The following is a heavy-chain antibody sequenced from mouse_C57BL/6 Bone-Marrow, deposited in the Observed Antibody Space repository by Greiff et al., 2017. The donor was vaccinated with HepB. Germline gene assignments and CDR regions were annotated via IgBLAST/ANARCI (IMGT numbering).Heavy chain of an antibody. CDR2: INPYNGGT. CDR1: GYTFTDYY. CDR3: ARWRPWAMDY. V-gene: IGHV1-19*01. J-gene: IGHJ4*01. Sequence: EVQLQQSGPVLVKPGASVKMSCKASGYTFTDYYMNWVKQSHGKSLEWIGVINPYNGGTSYNQKFKGKATLTVDKSSSTAYMELNSLTSEDSAVYYCARWRPWAMDYWGQGTSVTVSS.